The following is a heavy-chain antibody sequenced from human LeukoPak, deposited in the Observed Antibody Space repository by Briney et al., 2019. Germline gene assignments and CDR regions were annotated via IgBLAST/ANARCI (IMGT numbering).Heavy chain of an antibody. D-gene: IGHD3-3*01. J-gene: IGHJ4*02. CDR1: GFTFSSYA. CDR2: ISGSGGST. V-gene: IGHV3-23*01. Sequence: PGGSLRLSCAASGFTFSSYAMSWVRQAPGKGLEWVSAISGSGGSTYYAGSVKGRFTISRDNSKNTLYLQMNSLRAEDTAVYYCAMGYTVFGVVNYFDYWGQGTLVTVSS. CDR3: AMGYTVFGVVNYFDY.